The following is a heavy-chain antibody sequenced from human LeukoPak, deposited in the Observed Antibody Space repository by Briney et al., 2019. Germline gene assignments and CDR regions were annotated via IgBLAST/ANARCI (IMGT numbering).Heavy chain of an antibody. CDR1: GFTFSSYG. V-gene: IGHV3-33*06. J-gene: IGHJ6*03. CDR2: IWYDGRNK. CDR3: AKALWGSSWSKPGKPTYYYYYYMDV. Sequence: GGSLRLSCAASGFTFSSYGMHWVRQAPGKGLEWVAIIWYDGRNKYYADSVKGRFTISRDDSKNTLYLQMNSLRAEDTAVYYCAKALWGSSWSKPGKPTYYYYYYMDVWGKGTTVTVSS. D-gene: IGHD6-13*01.